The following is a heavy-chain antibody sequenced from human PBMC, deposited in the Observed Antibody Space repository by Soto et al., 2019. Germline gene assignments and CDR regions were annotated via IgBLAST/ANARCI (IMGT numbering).Heavy chain of an antibody. CDR1: GFSVSATKY. Sequence: EVQLVESGGGLVQPGGSLRLSCVASGFSVSATKYMNWLRQAPDKGLEWVSVIYSGGTYYYADSVKGRFTISRHDSKITLYLQMDSLRPDDKDIYFWARENDLNGFDMWGQGTMVTVSS. CDR2: IYSGGTY. J-gene: IGHJ3*02. V-gene: IGHV3-53*04. CDR3: ARENDLNGFDM.